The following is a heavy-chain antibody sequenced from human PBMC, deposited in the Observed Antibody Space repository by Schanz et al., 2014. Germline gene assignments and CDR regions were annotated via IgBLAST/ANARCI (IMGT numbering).Heavy chain of an antibody. CDR2: IKPDGSEK. J-gene: IGHJ4*02. V-gene: IGHV3-7*01. CDR1: GFTFSAYW. CDR3: AREVGGSFGQHY. Sequence: DVQLVESGGGLVKPGGSLRLSCAASGFTFSAYWMTWVRQAPGKGLDWVGIIKPDGSEKFYVDSVKGRFTISRDNAKNLMYLHLNSLRAEDTAVYYCAREVGGSFGQHYWGQGALVTVSS. D-gene: IGHD1-26*01.